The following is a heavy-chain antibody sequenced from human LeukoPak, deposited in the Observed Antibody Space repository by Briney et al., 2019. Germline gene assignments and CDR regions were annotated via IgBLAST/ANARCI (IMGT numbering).Heavy chain of an antibody. CDR3: ARVTGYVIEDYFDY. J-gene: IGHJ4*02. Sequence: SETLSLTCTVSGGSISSYYWSWTRQPPGKGLEWIGYIYHSGSTDYNPSLKSRVTISADTSKNQSSLKLSSVTAADTAVYYCARVTGYVIEDYFDYWGQGTLVTVSS. CDR1: GGSISSYY. V-gene: IGHV4-59*01. D-gene: IGHD3-22*01. CDR2: IYHSGST.